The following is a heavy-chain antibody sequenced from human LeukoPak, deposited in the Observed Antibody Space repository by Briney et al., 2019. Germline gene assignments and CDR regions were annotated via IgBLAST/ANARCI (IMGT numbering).Heavy chain of an antibody. CDR1: GYSISSGYY. CDR2: IFHSGNT. D-gene: IGHD3-22*01. Sequence: MPSETLSLTCTVSGYSISSGYYWVWFRQSPGTGLEWIGSIFHSGNTYYTPSLKSRVTISVDGSKNQFSLRLSSVTAADTAVYYCARSYDSSGYYIFDLWGRGTLVTVSS. J-gene: IGHJ2*01. CDR3: ARSYDSSGYYIFDL. V-gene: IGHV4-38-2*02.